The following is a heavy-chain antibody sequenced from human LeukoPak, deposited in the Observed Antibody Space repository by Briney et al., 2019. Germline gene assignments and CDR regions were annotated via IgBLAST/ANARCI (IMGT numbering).Heavy chain of an antibody. D-gene: IGHD3-10*01. CDR1: GITVSGNY. J-gene: IGHJ6*02. CDR2: TYRGGTT. V-gene: IGHV3-66*01. Sequence: LSGGSLRLSCAASGITVSGNYMNWVRQAPGQGLERVSVTYRGGTTYYADSVKDRFTVSRDSSGSTLYLQTNSLRAEDTAVYYCAREAYYYGSGTESGGSYFHGMDIWGPGTTVTVSS. CDR3: AREAYYYGSGTESGGSYFHGMDI.